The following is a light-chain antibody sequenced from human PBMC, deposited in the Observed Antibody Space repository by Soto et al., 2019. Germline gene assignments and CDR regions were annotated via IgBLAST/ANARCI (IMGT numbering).Light chain of an antibody. CDR2: DAS. CDR1: QSVGDSY. J-gene: IGKJ1*01. CDR3: QQFGISPET. Sequence: EVLLTQSPGILSLSLGERATLSCRASQSVGDSYLAWYQQKPGQAPRLLIYDASNRAPGIPDRFSGSGSGTDFALTISRLEPEDFAVYYCQQFGISPETFGQGTKVEMK. V-gene: IGKV3-20*01.